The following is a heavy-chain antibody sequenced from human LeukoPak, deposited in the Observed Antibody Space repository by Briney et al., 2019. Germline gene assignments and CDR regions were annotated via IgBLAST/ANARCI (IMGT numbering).Heavy chain of an antibody. J-gene: IGHJ4*02. CDR2: ISSSSSTI. CDR1: GFTLSSYR. D-gene: IGHD3-10*01. V-gene: IGHV3-48*04. CDR3: ARGALFRGINSDY. Sequence: GGSLRLSCEASGFTLSSYRMNWVRQAPGKGLEWVSYISSSSSTIYYADSVKGRFTISRDNAKNSLYLQMNSLRAEDTAVYYCARGALFRGINSDYWGQGTLVTVSS.